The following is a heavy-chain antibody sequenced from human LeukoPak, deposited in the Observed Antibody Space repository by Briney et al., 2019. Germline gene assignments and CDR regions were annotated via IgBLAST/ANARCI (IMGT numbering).Heavy chain of an antibody. CDR1: GYSISSGYY. J-gene: IGHJ5*02. D-gene: IGHD3-16*02. Sequence: SETLSLTCAVSGYSISSGYYWGWIRQPPGKGLEWIGSIYHSGSTYYNPSLKSRVTISVDTSKNQFSLKLSSVTAADTAEYYCARQLMITFGGVIVSNWFDPWGQGTLVTVSS. CDR3: ARQLMITFGGVIVSNWFDP. CDR2: IYHSGST. V-gene: IGHV4-38-2*01.